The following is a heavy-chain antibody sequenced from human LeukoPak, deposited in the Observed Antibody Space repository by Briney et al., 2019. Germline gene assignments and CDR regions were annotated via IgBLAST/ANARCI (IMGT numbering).Heavy chain of an antibody. J-gene: IGHJ6*03. V-gene: IGHV3-53*05. CDR1: GFTVSSNY. CDR3: VKEVGDYYMDV. CDR2: IYSGGST. D-gene: IGHD2-2*01. Sequence: GGSLRLSCAASGFTVSSNYMSWVRQAPGKGLEWVSVIYSGGSTYYADSVKGRFTISRDNSKKTLYLQMNSLRAEDTAVYYCVKEVGDYYMDVWGKGTTVTISS.